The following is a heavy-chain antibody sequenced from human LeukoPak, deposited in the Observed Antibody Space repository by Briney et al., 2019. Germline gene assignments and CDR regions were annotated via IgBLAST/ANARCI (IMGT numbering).Heavy chain of an antibody. J-gene: IGHJ4*02. CDR3: ARLGSSGDN. CDR1: GFIFSNYW. Sequence: GGSLRLSCAASGFIFSNYWMHWVRQAPGKGLVWVSRINSDGSITNYADSVKGRFTISRDSAKNTLYLQMNSLRSEDTAVYYCARLGSSGDNWGQGTLVTVSS. CDR2: INSDGSIT. V-gene: IGHV3-74*01. D-gene: IGHD3-10*01.